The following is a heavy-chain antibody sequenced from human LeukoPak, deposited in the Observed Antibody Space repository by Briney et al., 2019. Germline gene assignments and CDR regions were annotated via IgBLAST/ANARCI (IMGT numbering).Heavy chain of an antibody. V-gene: IGHV3-30*02. CDR1: GFRFSLYD. Sequence: GGSLRLSCAASGFRFSLYDIHWVRQAPGKGLGYVALVRSDGSNKYSADSVKGRFTISRDNSQNTVYLQMSSLRVEDTAVYYCAKEGSGWWYFDYWGQGTPVTVSS. D-gene: IGHD6-19*01. J-gene: IGHJ4*02. CDR3: AKEGSGWWYFDY. CDR2: VRSDGSNK.